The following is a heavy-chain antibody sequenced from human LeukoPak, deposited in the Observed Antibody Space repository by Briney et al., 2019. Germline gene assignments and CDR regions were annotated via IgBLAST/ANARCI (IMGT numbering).Heavy chain of an antibody. V-gene: IGHV3-30-3*01. CDR2: ISYDGSNK. D-gene: IGHD3-22*01. CDR3: ARGFRYYDSSGYPPPYYGMDV. CDR1: GFTFSSYA. J-gene: IGHJ6*02. Sequence: GGSLRLSCAASGFTFSSYAMHWVRQAPGKGLEWVAVISYDGSNKYYADSVKGRFTISRDNSKNTLYLQMNSLRAEDTAVYYCARGFRYYDSSGYPPPYYGMDVWGQGTTVTVSS.